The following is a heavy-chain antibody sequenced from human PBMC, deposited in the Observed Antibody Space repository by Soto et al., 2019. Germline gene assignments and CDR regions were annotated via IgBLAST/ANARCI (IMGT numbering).Heavy chain of an antibody. Sequence: ASVKGSWKASGYTFTIYGISWVRQAPGQGLEWMGWISAYNGNTNYAQKLQGRVTMTTDTSTSTAYMELMSLRSDDTAVYYCARDHPGQWLVLGYFQHWGQGTLVTVSS. J-gene: IGHJ1*01. CDR1: GYTFTIYG. V-gene: IGHV1-18*01. CDR3: ARDHPGQWLVLGYFQH. CDR2: ISAYNGNT. D-gene: IGHD6-19*01.